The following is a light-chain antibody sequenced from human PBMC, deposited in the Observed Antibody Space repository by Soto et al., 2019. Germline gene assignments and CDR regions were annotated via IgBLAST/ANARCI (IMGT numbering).Light chain of an antibody. Sequence: QSVLTQPASVSGSPGQSITISCTGTSSDVGLYDYVSWYQQHPGKAPKLMIYEVTKRPSGVPDRFSGSKSGNTASLTVSGLQAEDEADYYCSSYAGSNNFVFGTGTKATVL. CDR2: EVT. CDR3: SSYAGSNNFV. CDR1: SSDVGLYDY. J-gene: IGLJ1*01. V-gene: IGLV2-8*01.